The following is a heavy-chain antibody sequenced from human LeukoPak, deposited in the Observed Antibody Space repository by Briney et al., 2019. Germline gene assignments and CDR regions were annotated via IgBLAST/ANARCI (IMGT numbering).Heavy chain of an antibody. D-gene: IGHD4-17*01. Sequence: GGSLRLSCAASGFTFSSFEMNWVRQAPGKGLEWLANIKHDGSETYHVDSVKGRFTISRDNAENSLYLQMNSLRAEDTAVAYCTRDVRGTEITYRFDYWGQGTLVTVSS. CDR2: IKHDGSET. J-gene: IGHJ4*02. CDR3: TRDVRGTEITYRFDY. V-gene: IGHV3-7*03. CDR1: GFTFSSFE.